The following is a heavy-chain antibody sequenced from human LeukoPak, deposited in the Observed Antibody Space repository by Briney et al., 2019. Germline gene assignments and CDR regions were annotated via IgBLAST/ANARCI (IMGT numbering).Heavy chain of an antibody. J-gene: IGHJ5*02. D-gene: IGHD1-26*01. CDR2: IIPILHTT. CDR3: ARVSGSYVNWFDP. CDR1: GDTFSSYA. Sequence: GASVKVSCKASGDTFSSYAITWVRQAPGQGLEWMGGIIPILHTTNYAQKFQGRVTITTDESTSTAYMELSSLRSEDTAVYYCARVSGSYVNWFDPWGQGTLVTVSS. V-gene: IGHV1-69*05.